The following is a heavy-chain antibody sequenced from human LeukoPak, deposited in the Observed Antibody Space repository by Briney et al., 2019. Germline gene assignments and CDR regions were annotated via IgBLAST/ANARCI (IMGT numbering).Heavy chain of an antibody. D-gene: IGHD3-3*01. CDR2: ISHSGST. CDR3: ASDSRYYDLWSGYFLSAPPVGGFDP. Sequence: SETLSLTCTVSGDSISSYYWSWIRQPPGKGLEWIGSISHSGSTYYNPSLKSRVTISVDTSKNHFSLKLSSVTAADTAVYYCASDSRYYDLWSGYFLSAPPVGGFDPWGQGTLVTVSS. V-gene: IGHV4-38-2*02. CDR1: GDSISSYY. J-gene: IGHJ5*02.